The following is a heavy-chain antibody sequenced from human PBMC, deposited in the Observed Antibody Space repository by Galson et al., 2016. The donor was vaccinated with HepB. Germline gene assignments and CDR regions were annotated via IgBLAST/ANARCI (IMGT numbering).Heavy chain of an antibody. CDR3: AGINYYYANGQDY. J-gene: IGHJ4*02. D-gene: IGHD3-10*01. Sequence: TLSLTCTVSGGAISSGGYSWSWIRRTPGKGLEWLGYIYNSGSASYNPSLKSRLSLSVDTSKSQFHLNLSAVTAADSALYDCAGINYYYANGQDYWGQGALVTVSS. CDR2: IYNSGSA. CDR1: GGAISSGGYS. V-gene: IGHV4-31*03.